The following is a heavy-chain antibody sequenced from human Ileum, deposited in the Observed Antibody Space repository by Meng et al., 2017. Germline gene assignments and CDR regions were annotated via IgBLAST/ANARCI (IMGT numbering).Heavy chain of an antibody. J-gene: IGHJ4*02. CDR3: ARSSLGWPFLPFDY. V-gene: IGHV1-69*02. Sequence: HVQLVQSGSEVKKPGSSVKVSCKASGGTFSSYTISWVRQAPGQGLEWMGRIIPILGIANYAQKFQGRVTITADKSTSTAYMELSSLRSEDTAVYYCARSSLGWPFLPFDYWGQGTLVTVSS. D-gene: IGHD3-3*01. CDR1: GGTFSSYT. CDR2: IIPILGIA.